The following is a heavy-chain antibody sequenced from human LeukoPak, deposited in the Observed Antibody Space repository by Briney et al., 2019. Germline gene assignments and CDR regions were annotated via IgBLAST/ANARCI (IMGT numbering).Heavy chain of an antibody. CDR3: AKDFSSTSYFYDDAFDI. J-gene: IGHJ3*02. Sequence: PGGSLRLSCAASGLTFSSYDMSWVRQAPGKGLEWVSIISGSGGSTYYADSVKGRFTISRDNSKNTLYLQMNSLRAEDTAVYYCAKDFSSTSYFYDDAFDIWGRGTMVTVSS. D-gene: IGHD2-2*01. CDR2: ISGSGGST. V-gene: IGHV3-23*01. CDR1: GLTFSSYD.